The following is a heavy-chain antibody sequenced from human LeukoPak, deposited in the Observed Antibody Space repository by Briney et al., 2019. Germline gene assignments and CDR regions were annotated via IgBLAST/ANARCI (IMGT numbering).Heavy chain of an antibody. CDR3: ARDPPYCSSTSCYFDY. Sequence: GASVKVSCKASGYTFTSHGIIWVRQAPGQGLEWMGWISAYNGNTNYAQKLQGRVTMTTDTSTSTAYMELRSLRSDDTAVYYCARDPPYCSSTSCYFDYWGQGTLVTVSS. J-gene: IGHJ4*02. CDR1: GYTFTSHG. D-gene: IGHD2-2*01. V-gene: IGHV1-18*01. CDR2: ISAYNGNT.